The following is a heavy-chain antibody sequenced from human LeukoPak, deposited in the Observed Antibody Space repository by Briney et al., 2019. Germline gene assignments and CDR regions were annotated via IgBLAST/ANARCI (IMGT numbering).Heavy chain of an antibody. D-gene: IGHD3-9*01. V-gene: IGHV3-21*01. CDR2: NNRSGDFK. Sequence: LDGISSNNRSGDFKYCSDSVKCRFTTSRDNAKNSLTLHLSSLRVEDTAIYYCARGNYDVLSSSYKWTPNYWGQGTLVSVSS. CDR3: ARGNYDVLSSSYKWTPNY. J-gene: IGHJ4*02.